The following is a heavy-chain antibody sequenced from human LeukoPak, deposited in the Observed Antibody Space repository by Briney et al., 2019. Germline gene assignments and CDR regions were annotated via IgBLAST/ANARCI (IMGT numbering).Heavy chain of an antibody. J-gene: IGHJ5*02. CDR2: VYYSGST. CDR1: GGSISSSNYY. V-gene: IGHV4-39*07. D-gene: IGHD3-9*01. CDR3: ARDGTYYDLLTGYFPNWFDP. Sequence: SETLSLTCTVSGGSISSSNYYWGWIRQPPGTGLEWIGTVYYSGSTYYNPSLHSRVTISVDPSQNQFSLKLNSVTAADTAMYYCARDGTYYDLLTGYFPNWFDPWGQGTLVTVSS.